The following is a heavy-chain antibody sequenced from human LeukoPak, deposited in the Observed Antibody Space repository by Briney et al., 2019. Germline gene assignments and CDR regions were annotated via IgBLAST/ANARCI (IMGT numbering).Heavy chain of an antibody. CDR1: GYSFTSYW. CDR2: IDPSDSYA. D-gene: IGHD6-19*01. Sequence: GESLKISSKGSGYSFTSYWISWVRQMPGQGLEWMGRIDPSDSYANYSPSFQGHVTISAYKSISTVYLQCSSLKASDTAMYYCARHSAGIVVAGKWGQGTLATVSS. J-gene: IGHJ4*02. CDR3: ARHSAGIVVAGK. V-gene: IGHV5-10-1*01.